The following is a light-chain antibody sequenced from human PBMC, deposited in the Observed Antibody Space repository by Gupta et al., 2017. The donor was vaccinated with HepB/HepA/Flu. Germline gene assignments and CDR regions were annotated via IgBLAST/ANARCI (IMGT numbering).Light chain of an antibody. J-gene: IGLJ3*02. V-gene: IGLV1-44*01. CDR2: RND. CDR1: SSKIGSKV. Sequence: QSVLIQPRAASGSHRPRVTLSWSGSSSKIGSKVLNWYQQVPGTAPNLLIDRNDQRPSVVPDRFSCTSSGTSASLAISGLQSEEDADYYCAAGDNSLRGWVFGGGTKLTVL. CDR3: AAGDNSLRGWV.